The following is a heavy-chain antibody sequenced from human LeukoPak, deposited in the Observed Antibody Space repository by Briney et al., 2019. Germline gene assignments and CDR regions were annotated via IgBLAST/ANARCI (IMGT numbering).Heavy chain of an antibody. J-gene: IGHJ5*02. CDR3: ARGPQNHNWFDP. CDR1: GYTFTSYD. Sequence: GASVKVSCKASGYTFTSYDINWVRQATGQGLEWMGWMNPNSGNTGYAQKFQGRVTMTRNTSISTAYMELSSLRSEDTAVYYCARGPQNHNWFDPWGQGTLVTVSS. V-gene: IGHV1-8*01. CDR2: MNPNSGNT.